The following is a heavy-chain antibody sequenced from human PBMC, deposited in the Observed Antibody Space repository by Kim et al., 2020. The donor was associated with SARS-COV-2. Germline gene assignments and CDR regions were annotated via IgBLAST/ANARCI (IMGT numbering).Heavy chain of an antibody. V-gene: IGHV3-15*01. CDR3: TTDPSFYGDYENINWFDP. J-gene: IGHJ5*02. D-gene: IGHD4-17*01. Sequence: KGRFTISRDDSKTTLYLQMTSLKTEDTAVYYCTTDPSFYGDYENINWFDPWGQGTLVTVSS.